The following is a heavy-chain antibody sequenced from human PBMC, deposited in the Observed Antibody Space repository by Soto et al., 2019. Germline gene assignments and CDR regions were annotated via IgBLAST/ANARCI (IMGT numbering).Heavy chain of an antibody. D-gene: IGHD2-15*01. J-gene: IGHJ4*02. CDR2: ISCDGSNK. Sequence: QVQLVESGGGVVQPGRSLRLSCAASGFTFSSYAMHWVRQAPGKGLEWVAVISCDGSNKYYADSVKGRFTISRDKSKNTLYLQMNSQRAEETDVYYCARGAIVVAVTPQISWGQGTLVTVSS. CDR1: GFTFSSYA. V-gene: IGHV3-30-3*01. CDR3: ARGAIVVAVTPQIS.